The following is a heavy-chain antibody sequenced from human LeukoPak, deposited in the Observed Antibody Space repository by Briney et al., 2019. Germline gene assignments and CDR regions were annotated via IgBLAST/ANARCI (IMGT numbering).Heavy chain of an antibody. CDR1: GFTFSNFW. V-gene: IGHV3-30-3*01. CDR2: SLFDGNIN. J-gene: IGHJ3*02. D-gene: IGHD1-26*01. Sequence: PGGSLRLSCTASGFTFSNFWMGWVRQAPGKGLEWVALSLFDGNINNYATSVKGRFTISRDNSKNTLYLQMNSLRPEDTAMYYCARTAHFYSNGFDIWGQGTMVTVSS. CDR3: ARTAHFYSNGFDI.